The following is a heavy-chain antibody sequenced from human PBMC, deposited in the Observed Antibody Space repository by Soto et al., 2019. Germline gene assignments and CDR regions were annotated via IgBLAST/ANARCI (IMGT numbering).Heavy chain of an antibody. CDR3: AVWTTVTTNYYYYMDV. J-gene: IGHJ6*03. Sequence: GSLRLSCAASGFTFSSYWMHWVRQAPGKGLVWVSRINSDGSSTSYADSVKGRFTISRDNAKNTLYPQMNSLRAEDTAVYYCAVWTTVTTNYYYYMDVWGKGTTVTVSS. V-gene: IGHV3-74*01. CDR1: GFTFSSYW. D-gene: IGHD4-17*01. CDR2: INSDGSST.